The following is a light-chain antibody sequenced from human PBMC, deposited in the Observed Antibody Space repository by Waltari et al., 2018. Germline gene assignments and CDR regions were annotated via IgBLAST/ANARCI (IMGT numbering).Light chain of an antibody. J-gene: IGKJ1*01. Sequence: EIVLTQSPGTLSLSPGESDTLSCRTSQRVTRALAWYQQKPGQAPRLLIYGASNRSPGIPDRFSGSGSGTDFSLTISSLEPEDFAVYYCQHYLRLPVTFGQGTKVEVK. CDR3: QHYLRLPVT. V-gene: IGKV3-20*01. CDR2: GAS. CDR1: QRVTRA.